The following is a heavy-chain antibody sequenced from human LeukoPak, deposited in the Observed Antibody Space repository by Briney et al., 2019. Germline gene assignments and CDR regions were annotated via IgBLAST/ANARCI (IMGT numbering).Heavy chain of an antibody. CDR2: IYTSGST. J-gene: IGHJ6*03. CDR1: GGSISSGSYY. CDR3: ARGRCGSSTSCYSPRYYMDV. V-gene: IGHV4-61*02. D-gene: IGHD2-2*01. Sequence: TSQTLSLTCTVSGGSISSGSYYWSWIRQPAGKGLEWIGRIYTSGSTNYNPSLKSRVTISVDSSKNQFSLKLSSMTAADTAVYYCARGRCGSSTSCYSPRYYMDVWGKGTTVTVSS.